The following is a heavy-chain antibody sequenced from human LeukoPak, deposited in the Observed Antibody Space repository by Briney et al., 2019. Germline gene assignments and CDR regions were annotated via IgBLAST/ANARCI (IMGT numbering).Heavy chain of an antibody. CDR2: IVLGSGNT. Sequence: SVKVSCKASGFTFHTSAMQWVRQARGQRLEWIGWIVLGSGNTVYSHKFHDRVIITRDMSTSTVYMELDSLGPEDTAVYYCAAQRGASLHDFWSTRLFDPWGQGTLVTVSS. V-gene: IGHV1-58*02. D-gene: IGHD3-3*01. J-gene: IGHJ5*02. CDR3: AAQRGASLHDFWSTRLFDP. CDR1: GFTFHTSA.